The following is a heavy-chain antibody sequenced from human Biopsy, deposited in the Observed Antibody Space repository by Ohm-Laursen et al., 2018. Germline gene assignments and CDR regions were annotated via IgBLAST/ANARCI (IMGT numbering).Heavy chain of an antibody. D-gene: IGHD6-13*01. CDR1: GDPLSEIS. V-gene: IGHV1-24*01. Sequence: SVEASPAVSGDPLSEISIHWGWESPRKRAWGGGGFDSQEGKKVYAQNLQGRVTMTEDTFTETVYMELSSLTSEDTALYYCAIDGKHRSSWYRRKDWFLDLWGRGTPVTVSS. CDR3: AIDGKHRSSWYRRKDWFLDL. J-gene: IGHJ2*01. CDR2: DSQEGKK.